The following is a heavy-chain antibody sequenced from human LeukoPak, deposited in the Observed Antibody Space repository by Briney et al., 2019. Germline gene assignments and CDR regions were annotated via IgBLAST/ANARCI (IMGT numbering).Heavy chain of an antibody. J-gene: IGHJ4*02. CDR1: GYSFTSYW. Sequence: GESLKISCKGSGYSFTSYWIGWVRQMPGKGLEWMGIIYPGDSDTRYSPSFQGQVTISADKSISTAYLQWSSLKASDTAMYYCARLGIVGATIWEPSNYFDYWGQGTLVTVSS. D-gene: IGHD1-26*01. CDR3: ARLGIVGATIWEPSNYFDY. CDR2: IYPGDSDT. V-gene: IGHV5-51*01.